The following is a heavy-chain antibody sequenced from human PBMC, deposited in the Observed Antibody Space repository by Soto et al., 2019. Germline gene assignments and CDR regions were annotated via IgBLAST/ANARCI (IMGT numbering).Heavy chain of an antibody. CDR3: ARAVGPFDY. CDR2: IWYDGSNK. CDR1: GFIFSTYG. Sequence: QVQLVESGGGVVQPGRSLRLSCEASGFIFSTYGMHWVRQAPGKGLECVAVIWYDGSNKYYADSVKGRFTISRDNSKNTLYLQMNSLRAEDTAVYYCARAVGPFDYWGQGTLVTVSS. J-gene: IGHJ4*02. D-gene: IGHD1-26*01. V-gene: IGHV3-33*01.